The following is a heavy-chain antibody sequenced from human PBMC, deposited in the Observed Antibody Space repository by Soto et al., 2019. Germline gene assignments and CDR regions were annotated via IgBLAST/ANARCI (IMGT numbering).Heavy chain of an antibody. CDR3: ARDRDYYDSSGWDAFDI. CDR1: GGTFSSYA. J-gene: IGHJ3*02. D-gene: IGHD3-22*01. V-gene: IGHV1-69*01. Sequence: QVQLVQSGAEVKKPGSSVKVSCKASGGTFSSYAISWVRQAPGQGLEWMGGIIPIFGTANYAQKFQGRVTITADESTSTAYMELSSLRSEDTAVYCCARDRDYYDSSGWDAFDIWGQGTMVTVSS. CDR2: IIPIFGTA.